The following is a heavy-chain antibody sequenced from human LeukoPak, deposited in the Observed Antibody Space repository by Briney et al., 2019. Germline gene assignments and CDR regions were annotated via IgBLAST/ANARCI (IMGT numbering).Heavy chain of an antibody. V-gene: IGHV5-51*01. CDR3: GAATNDYYSGMDV. CDR2: IYPGDSDT. D-gene: IGHD2-15*01. Sequence: GESLKISCKGSGYSFTSYWIGWVRQMPGKGLEWMGIIYPGDSDTRYSPSFQGQVTISADKSISTAYLQWSSLKASDTAMYYCGAATNDYYSGMDVWGKGTTVTFSS. CDR1: GYSFTSYW. J-gene: IGHJ6*04.